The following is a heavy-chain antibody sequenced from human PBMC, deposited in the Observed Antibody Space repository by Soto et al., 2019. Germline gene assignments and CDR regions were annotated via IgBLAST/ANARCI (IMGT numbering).Heavy chain of an antibody. Sequence: QVPLVESGGGVVRPGRSLRLSCAASGFAFNRFGVHWVRQAPGKGLEWVAVIWYDESNKFYADSVKGRFSISRDNSKNTRYLQTNSLRAEDTAVYYCVRDDGVAAAGPYYYYAMDVWGQGTTVIVSS. V-gene: IGHV3-33*01. J-gene: IGHJ6*02. CDR2: IWYDESNK. D-gene: IGHD6-13*01. CDR3: VRDDGVAAAGPYYYYAMDV. CDR1: GFAFNRFG.